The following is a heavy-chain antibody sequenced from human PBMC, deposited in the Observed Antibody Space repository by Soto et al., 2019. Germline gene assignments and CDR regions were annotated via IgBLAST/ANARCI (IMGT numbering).Heavy chain of an antibody. CDR3: ARYDYGSGDDYNIDY. CDR1: GASIISMNW. Sequence: PSETLSRSCVGSGASIISMNWWSGVRQPPGKGLEWIGEIHHSGSTNYNPSLMSRVTISVDKSKNQFSLKLTSVTAADTAVYYCARYDYGSGDDYNIDYWGQGTLVTVSS. CDR2: IHHSGST. V-gene: IGHV4-4*02. J-gene: IGHJ4*02. D-gene: IGHD3-10*01.